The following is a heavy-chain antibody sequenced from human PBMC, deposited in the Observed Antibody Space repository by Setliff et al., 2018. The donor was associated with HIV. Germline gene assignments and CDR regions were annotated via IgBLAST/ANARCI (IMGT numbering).Heavy chain of an antibody. CDR3: AGRPYYDSWSGHQAFDI. Sequence: PGESLKISCKGSRYSFTTYWIAWVRQMPGKGLEWMGIIYPGDSDTRYSPSFQVQVTISADKSISTAYLHWSSLEASDTAMYYCAGRPYYDSWSGHQAFDIWGQGTMVTVSS. J-gene: IGHJ3*02. V-gene: IGHV5-51*01. D-gene: IGHD3-3*01. CDR1: RYSFTTYW. CDR2: IYPGDSDT.